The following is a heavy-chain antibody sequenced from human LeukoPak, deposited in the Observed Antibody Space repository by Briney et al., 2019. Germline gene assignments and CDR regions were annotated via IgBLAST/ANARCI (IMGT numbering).Heavy chain of an antibody. CDR1: GFTFDDYA. Sequence: GRSLGLSCAASGFTFDDYAMHWVRQAPGKGLEWVSGISWNSGSIGYADSVKGRFTISRDNAKNSLYLQMNSLRAEDTALYYCAKVSRGYSGYEGFFDYWGQGTLVTVSS. CDR2: ISWNSGSI. D-gene: IGHD5-12*01. J-gene: IGHJ4*02. V-gene: IGHV3-9*01. CDR3: AKVSRGYSGYEGFFDY.